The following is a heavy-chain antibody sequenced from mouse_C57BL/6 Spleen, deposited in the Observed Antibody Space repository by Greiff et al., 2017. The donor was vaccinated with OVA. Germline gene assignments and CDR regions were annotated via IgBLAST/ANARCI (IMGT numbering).Heavy chain of an antibody. CDR1: GFTFSSYG. J-gene: IGHJ4*01. CDR3: ASPNWDRNAMDY. V-gene: IGHV5-6*02. Sequence: EVKLEESGGDLVKPGGSLKLSCAASGFTFSSYGMSWVRQTPDKRLEWVATISSGGSYTYYPDSVKGRFTISRDNAKNTLYLQMSSLKSEDTAMYYCASPNWDRNAMDYWGQGTSVTVSS. CDR2: ISSGGSYT. D-gene: IGHD4-1*02.